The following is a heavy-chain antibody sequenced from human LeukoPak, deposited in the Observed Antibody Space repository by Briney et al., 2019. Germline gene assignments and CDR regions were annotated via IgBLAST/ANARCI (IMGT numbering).Heavy chain of an antibody. V-gene: IGHV4-34*01. J-gene: IGHJ5*02. CDR3: ARAAHIVVVTAIFWFDP. CDR2: INHSGST. D-gene: IGHD2-21*02. CDR1: GGSISSYY. Sequence: PSETLSLTCTVSGGSISSYYWSWIRQPPGKGLEWIGEINHSGSTNYNPSLKSRVTISVDTSKNQFSLKLSSVTAADTAVYYCARAAHIVVVTAIFWFDPWGQGTLVTVSS.